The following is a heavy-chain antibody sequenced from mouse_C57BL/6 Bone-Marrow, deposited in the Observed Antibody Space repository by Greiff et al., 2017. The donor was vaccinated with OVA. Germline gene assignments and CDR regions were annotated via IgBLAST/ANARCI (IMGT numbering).Heavy chain of an antibody. D-gene: IGHD2-4*01. J-gene: IGHJ3*01. CDR2: ISYDGSN. Sequence: ESGPGLVKPSQSLSLTCSVTGYSITSGYYWNWIRQFPGNKLEWMGYISYDGSNNYNPSLKNRISITRDTSKNQFFLKLNSVTTEDTATYYCARERGYDYDWFAYWGQGTLVTVSA. CDR3: ARERGYDYDWFAY. V-gene: IGHV3-6*01. CDR1: GYSITSGYY.